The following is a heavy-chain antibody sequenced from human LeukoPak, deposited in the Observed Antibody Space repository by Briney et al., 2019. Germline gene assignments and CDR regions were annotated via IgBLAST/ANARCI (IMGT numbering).Heavy chain of an antibody. CDR3: ASSPDDYGDYAAGNWFDS. Sequence: SETLSLTCTVSGLSISDSSYYWGWIRQPPGKGLEWIGSIHHRGNTYYNPSLKSRVIISVDTTKNQFSLKLSSVTAADTAVYYCASSPDDYGDYAAGNWFDSWGQGTLVTVSS. CDR2: IHHRGNT. V-gene: IGHV4-39*01. CDR1: GLSISDSSYY. D-gene: IGHD4-17*01. J-gene: IGHJ5*01.